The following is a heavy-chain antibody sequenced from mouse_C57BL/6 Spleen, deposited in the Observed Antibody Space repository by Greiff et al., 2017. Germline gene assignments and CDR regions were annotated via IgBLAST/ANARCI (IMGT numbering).Heavy chain of an antibody. J-gene: IGHJ3*01. V-gene: IGHV1-4*01. D-gene: IGHD3-2*02. CDR1: GYTFTSYT. CDR3: AREDSSGYVGFAY. Sequence: QVQLQQSGAELARPGASVKMSCKASGYTFTSYTMHWVKQRPGQGLEWIGHINPSSGYTTYNQKFKDKATLTADKSSSTAYMQLSSLTSEDSAVXYCAREDSSGYVGFAYWGQGTLVTVSA. CDR2: INPSSGYT.